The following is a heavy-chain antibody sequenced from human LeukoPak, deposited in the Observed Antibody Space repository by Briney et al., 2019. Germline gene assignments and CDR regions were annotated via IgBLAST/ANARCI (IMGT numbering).Heavy chain of an antibody. D-gene: IGHD5-18*01. CDR3: ARGVGIQLWSY. CDR2: INHSGST. Sequence: SETLSLTCAVYGGSFSVYYWSWIRQPPGKGLEWIGEINHSGSTNYNPSLKSRVTISVDTSKNQFSLKLSSVTAADTAVYYCARGVGIQLWSYWGQGTLVTVSS. CDR1: GGSFSVYY. J-gene: IGHJ4*02. V-gene: IGHV4-34*01.